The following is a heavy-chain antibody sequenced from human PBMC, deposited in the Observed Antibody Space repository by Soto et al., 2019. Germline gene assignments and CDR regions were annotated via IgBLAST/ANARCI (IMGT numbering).Heavy chain of an antibody. V-gene: IGHV3-30*18. CDR2: ISYDGSNK. Sequence: QVQLVESGGGVVQPGRSLRLSCAASGFTFRSYGMHWVRQAPGKGLEWGAVISYDGSNKYYADSVKGRFTISRDNSKITLYLQMNSLRAEDTAVYYCAKVQLRGVLGVITYYYGMDVWGKWTTVTVSS. J-gene: IGHJ6*04. D-gene: IGHD3-10*01. CDR3: AKVQLRGVLGVITYYYGMDV. CDR1: GFTFRSYG.